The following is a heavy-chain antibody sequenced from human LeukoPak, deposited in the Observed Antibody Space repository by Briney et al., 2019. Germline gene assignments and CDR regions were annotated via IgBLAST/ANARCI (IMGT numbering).Heavy chain of an antibody. V-gene: IGHV1-18*01. Sequence: ASVKVSCKASGYTFNNYGVTWVRQAPGQGLEWMGWISAYSGDKDFAQKFQGRVTMTTDTSTSTAYTELRSLSSDDTAVYYCARTSASRTNSNSYYFETTKKNAFDIWGQGTMVTVSS. CDR3: ARTSASRTNSNSYYFETTKKNAFDI. J-gene: IGHJ3*02. CDR1: GYTFNNYG. D-gene: IGHD3-22*01. CDR2: ISAYSGDK.